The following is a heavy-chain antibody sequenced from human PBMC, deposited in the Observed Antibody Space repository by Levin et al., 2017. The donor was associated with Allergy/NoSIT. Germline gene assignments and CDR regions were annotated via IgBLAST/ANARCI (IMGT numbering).Heavy chain of an antibody. J-gene: IGHJ6*02. CDR2: ISWNSGSI. CDR1: GFTFDDYA. Sequence: GGSLRLSCAASGFTFDDYAMHWVRQAPGKGLEWVSGISWNSGSIGYADSVKGRFTISRDNAKNSLYLQMNSLRAEDTALYYCAKGLAHYYYYGMDVWGRGTTVTVAS. CDR3: AKGLAHYYYYGMDV. V-gene: IGHV3-9*01.